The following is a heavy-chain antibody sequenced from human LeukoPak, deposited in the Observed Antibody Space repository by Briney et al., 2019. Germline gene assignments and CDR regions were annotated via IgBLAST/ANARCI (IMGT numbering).Heavy chain of an antibody. V-gene: IGHV4-34*01. D-gene: IGHD3-10*01. J-gene: IGHJ6*04. Sequence: SETLSLTCAVYGGSFSGYYWSWIRQPPGKGLEWIGEINHSGSTNYNPCFKSRVTISVDTSKNQFSLKLSSVTAADTAVYYCARGSGDIYGMDVWGKGTTVTVSS. CDR2: INHSGST. CDR3: ARGSGDIYGMDV. CDR1: GGSFSGYY.